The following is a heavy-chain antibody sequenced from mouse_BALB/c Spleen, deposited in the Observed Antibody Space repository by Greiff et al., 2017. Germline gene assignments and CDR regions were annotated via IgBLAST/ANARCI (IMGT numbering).Heavy chain of an antibody. V-gene: IGHV2-2*02. J-gene: IGHJ4*01. CDR3: ASYRPYYAMDY. CDR1: GFSLTSYG. D-gene: IGHD2-14*01. Sequence: QVHVKQSGPGLVQPSQSLSITCTVSGFSLTSYGVHWVRQSPGKGLEWLGVIWSGGSTDYNAAFISRLSISKDNSKSQVFFKMNSLQANDTAIYYCASYRPYYAMDYWGQGTSVTVSS. CDR2: IWSGGST.